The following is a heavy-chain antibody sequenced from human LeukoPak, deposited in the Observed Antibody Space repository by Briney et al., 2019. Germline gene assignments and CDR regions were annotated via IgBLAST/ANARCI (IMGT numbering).Heavy chain of an antibody. Sequence: GGSLRLSCAASGFTFSNYGMHWVRQAPGKGLEWVAFIRYDGSDKYYADSVKGRFTISRDNAKNSLYLQMNSLRAEDTAVYYCARDLGYSSGPNYWGQGTRVTVSS. CDR2: IRYDGSDK. CDR1: GFTFSNYG. J-gene: IGHJ4*02. CDR3: ARDLGYSSGPNY. D-gene: IGHD6-19*01. V-gene: IGHV3-30*02.